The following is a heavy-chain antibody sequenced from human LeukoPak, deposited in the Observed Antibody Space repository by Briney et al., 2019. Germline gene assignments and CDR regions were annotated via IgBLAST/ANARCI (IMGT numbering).Heavy chain of an antibody. CDR1: GFTFSSYA. Sequence: GGSLRLSCVASGFTFSSYAMSWVRQAPGKGLEWVSMIRNSGGTTDYADSAKGRFTLSRDNAKSTAYLQMNSLRSEDTAVYYCARNDPDSSEDWGQGTLVTVSS. J-gene: IGHJ4*02. D-gene: IGHD3-22*01. CDR3: ARNDPDSSED. CDR2: IRNSGGTT. V-gene: IGHV3-23*01.